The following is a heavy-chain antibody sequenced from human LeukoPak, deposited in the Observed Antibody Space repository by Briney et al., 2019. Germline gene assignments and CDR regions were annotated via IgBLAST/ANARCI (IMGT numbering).Heavy chain of an antibody. CDR3: ARGRWLDNY. D-gene: IGHD6-19*01. CDR2: INHSGGT. CDR1: GGSFSGYY. V-gene: IGHV4-34*01. Sequence: SETLSLTCAVYGGSFSGYYWSWIRQPPGKGLEWIGEINHSGGTNYNPSLKSRVTISVDKSKNQFSLKLSSVTAADTAVYYCARGRWLDNYWGQGTLVTVSS. J-gene: IGHJ4*02.